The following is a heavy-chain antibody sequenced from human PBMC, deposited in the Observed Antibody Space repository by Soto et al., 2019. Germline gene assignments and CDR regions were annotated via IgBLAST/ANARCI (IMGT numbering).Heavy chain of an antibody. CDR1: GASITNGGYY. CDR2: FYYSGST. D-gene: IGHD6-13*01. Sequence: PSETLSLTCSVSGASITNGGYYWTWIRQHPGKGLEWIGYFYYSGSTYYNPSLKSRVTISIDTSKNQFSLKLSSVTAADTAVYYCARLNHYSSSWYYFDYWGQGTLVTVSS. CDR3: ARLNHYSSSWYYFDY. J-gene: IGHJ4*02. V-gene: IGHV4-61*08.